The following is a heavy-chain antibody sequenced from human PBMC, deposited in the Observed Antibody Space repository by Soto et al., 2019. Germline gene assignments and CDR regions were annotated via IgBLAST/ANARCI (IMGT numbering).Heavy chain of an antibody. J-gene: IGHJ4*02. D-gene: IGHD3-22*01. Sequence: TLSLTCAVYGGSFSGYYWSWIRQPPGKGLEWIGEINHSGSTNYNPSLKSRVTISVDTSKNQFSLKLSSVTAADTAVYYCARAPPPRYYYDSSGYYYVGGYYFDYWGQGTLVTVSS. V-gene: IGHV4-34*01. CDR1: GGSFSGYY. CDR2: INHSGST. CDR3: ARAPPPRYYYDSSGYYYVGGYYFDY.